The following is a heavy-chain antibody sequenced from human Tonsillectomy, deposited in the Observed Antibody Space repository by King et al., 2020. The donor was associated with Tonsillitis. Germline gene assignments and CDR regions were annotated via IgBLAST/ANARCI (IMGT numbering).Heavy chain of an antibody. CDR3: ARDYPSHGYQPTRYYYGMDV. Sequence: QLVQSGAEVKKPGASVKVSCKASGYTFTGYYMHWVRQAPGQGLEWMGWINPNSGGTNYAQKFQGRVTMTRDTSISTAYMERSRLRSDDTAVYYCARDYPSHGYQPTRYYYGMDVWGQGTTVTVSS. J-gene: IGHJ6*02. V-gene: IGHV1-2*02. CDR1: GYTFTGYY. D-gene: IGHD2-2*01. CDR2: INPNSGGT.